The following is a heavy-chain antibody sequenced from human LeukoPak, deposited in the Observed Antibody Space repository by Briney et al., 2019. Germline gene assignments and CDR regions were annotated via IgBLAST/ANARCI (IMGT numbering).Heavy chain of an antibody. CDR2: INANNGGT. CDR3: ARGDVVESLHI. Sequence: ASVKVSCKASGYTFNDYYIHWVRQAPGQGLEWMGWINANNGGTSFAQKFQGRVTMTRDTSISTAYMELNSLTSDDTALYYCARGDVVESLHIWGQGTMVTVSS. V-gene: IGHV1-2*02. CDR1: GYTFNDYY. D-gene: IGHD2-21*01. J-gene: IGHJ3*02.